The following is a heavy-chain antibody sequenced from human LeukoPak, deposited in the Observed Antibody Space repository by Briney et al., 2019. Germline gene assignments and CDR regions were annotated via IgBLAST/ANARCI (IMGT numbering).Heavy chain of an antibody. V-gene: IGHV1-8*03. J-gene: IGHJ6*03. CDR1: GYTFTGYY. D-gene: IGHD5-18*01. CDR2: INPNSGNT. Sequence: ASVKVSCKASGYTFTGYYMHWVRQAPGQGLEWMGWINPNSGNTGYAQKFQGRVTITRNTSISTAYMELSSLRSEDTAVYYCARGVYSYGYYYYYMDVWGKGTTVTVSS. CDR3: ARGVYSYGYYYYYMDV.